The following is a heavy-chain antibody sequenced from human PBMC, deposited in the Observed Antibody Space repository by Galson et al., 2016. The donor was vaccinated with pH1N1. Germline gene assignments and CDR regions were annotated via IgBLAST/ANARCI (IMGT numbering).Heavy chain of an antibody. CDR2: ISASGAST. Sequence: SLRLSCAASGFTFSVFAMCWVRQAPGKGLEWVSGISASGASTHFADSVKGRFAISRDNSKNALYLEMNSPTGEDTAFYYCVKYDSSGYYYGRLANWGQGTLVTVSS. CDR3: VKYDSSGYYYGRLAN. V-gene: IGHV3-23*01. D-gene: IGHD3-22*01. J-gene: IGHJ4*02. CDR1: GFTFSVFA.